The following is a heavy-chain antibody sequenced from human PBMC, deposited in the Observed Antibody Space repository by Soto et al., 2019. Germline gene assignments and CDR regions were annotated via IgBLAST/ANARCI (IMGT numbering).Heavy chain of an antibody. J-gene: IGHJ3*02. CDR2: IIPILGIA. Sequence: QVQLVQSGAEVKKPGSSVKVSCKASGGTFSSYTISWVRQAPGQGLQWMGRIIPILGIANYAQKFQGRVTITADKSTSTAYMELSSLRSEDTAVYYCARAKGHNWSVNDAFDIWGQGTMVTVSS. CDR3: ARAKGHNWSVNDAFDI. V-gene: IGHV1-69*02. CDR1: GGTFSSYT. D-gene: IGHD1-20*01.